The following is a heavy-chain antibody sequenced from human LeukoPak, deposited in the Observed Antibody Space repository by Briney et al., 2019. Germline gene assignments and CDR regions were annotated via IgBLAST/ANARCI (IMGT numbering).Heavy chain of an antibody. CDR1: GYTFTSYY. CDR2: INPSGGST. Sequence: GASVKVSCKASGYTFTSYYMHWVRQAPGQGLEWMGIINPSGGSTSYAQKFQGRVTMTRNTSISTAYMELSSLRSKDTAVYYCARTWGAAFDIWGQGTMVTVSS. D-gene: IGHD3-16*01. CDR3: ARTWGAAFDI. J-gene: IGHJ3*02. V-gene: IGHV1-46*01.